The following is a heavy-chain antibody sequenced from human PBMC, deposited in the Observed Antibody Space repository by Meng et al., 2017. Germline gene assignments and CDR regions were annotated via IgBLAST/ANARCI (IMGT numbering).Heavy chain of an antibody. CDR3: ARDPPYDFWSGYYNAHYYYYYGMDV. J-gene: IGHJ6*02. CDR1: GFTFSSYA. D-gene: IGHD3-3*01. CDR2: ISYDGSNK. V-gene: IGHV3-30*01. Sequence: GESLKISCAASGFTFSSYAMHWVRQAPGKGLEWVAVISYDGSNKYYADSVKGRFTISRDNSKNTLYLQMNSLRAEDTAVYYCARDPPYDFWSGYYNAHYYYYYGMDVWGQGTMVTVSS.